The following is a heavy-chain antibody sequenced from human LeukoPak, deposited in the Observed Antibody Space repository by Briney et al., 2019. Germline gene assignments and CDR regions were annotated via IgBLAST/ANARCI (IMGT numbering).Heavy chain of an antibody. D-gene: IGHD3-10*01. CDR3: ARVAWFGELSYFDY. CDR2: IIPIFGTA. V-gene: IGHV1-69*05. Sequence: SVKVSCKASGGTFSSYAISWVRQAPGQGLEWMGGIIPIFGTANYAQKFQGRVTITTDESTSTAYMELSSLRSEDTAVYYCARVAWFGELSYFDYWGQGTLVTVSS. CDR1: GGTFSSYA. J-gene: IGHJ4*02.